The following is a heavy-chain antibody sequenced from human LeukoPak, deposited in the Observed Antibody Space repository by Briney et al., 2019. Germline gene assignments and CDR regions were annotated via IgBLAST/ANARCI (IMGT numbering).Heavy chain of an antibody. Sequence: ASVKVSCKASGCTFTSYDVNWVRQATGQGLEWMGWMSPNSGKTGYAQKFQGRVTMTWDTSISTAYMELSSLRSEDTAIYYCARELRRDDCWGQGTLVTVSS. D-gene: IGHD2-21*01. CDR2: MSPNSGKT. CDR3: ARELRRDDC. J-gene: IGHJ4*02. CDR1: GCTFTSYD. V-gene: IGHV1-8*01.